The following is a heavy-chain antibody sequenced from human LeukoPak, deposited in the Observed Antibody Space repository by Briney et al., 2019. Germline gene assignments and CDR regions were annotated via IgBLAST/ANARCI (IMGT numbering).Heavy chain of an antibody. V-gene: IGHV3-30*03. CDR1: GFTFSDYY. CDR2: ISYDGSNK. Sequence: GSLRPSCAGSGFTFSDYYMSWIRQAPGKGLEWVGVISYDGSNKYYADSVKGRFTISRDNSKNTLYLQMNSLRAEDTAVYYCAREQPLRDFDYWGQGTLVIVSS. CDR3: AREQPLRDFDY. D-gene: IGHD3-16*01. J-gene: IGHJ4*02.